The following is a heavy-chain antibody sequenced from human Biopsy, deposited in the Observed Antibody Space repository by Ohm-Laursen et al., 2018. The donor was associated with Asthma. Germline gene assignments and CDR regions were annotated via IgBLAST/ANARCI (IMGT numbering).Heavy chain of an antibody. CDR3: ARFIDGTFFVDY. V-gene: IGHV5-51*01. J-gene: IGHJ4*02. CDR1: GYTFSDSW. CDR2: IFAANSET. Sequence: ESLRISCKASGYTFSDSWIGWVRQMSGKGLEWMGIIFAANSETKYSPSFQGQVAISVDMSISTAFLQWSSLTASDTAMYYCARFIDGTFFVDYWGQGTLVTVSS. D-gene: IGHD1-7*01.